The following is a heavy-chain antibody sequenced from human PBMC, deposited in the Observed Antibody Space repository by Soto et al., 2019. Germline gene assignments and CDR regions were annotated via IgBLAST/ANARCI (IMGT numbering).Heavy chain of an antibody. D-gene: IGHD3-10*01. CDR1: GFTFSSYT. V-gene: IGHV3-23*01. CDR3: AKDISPLWFGELC. CDR2: ISGSGGSA. Sequence: PGGSLRLSCAASGFTFSSYTMSWVRQAPGKGLEWVSAISGSGGSAYYADSVKGRFTISRDNSKNTLYLQMNSLRAEDTAVYYCAKDISPLWFGELCWGKGSTVTVAS. J-gene: IGHJ6*04.